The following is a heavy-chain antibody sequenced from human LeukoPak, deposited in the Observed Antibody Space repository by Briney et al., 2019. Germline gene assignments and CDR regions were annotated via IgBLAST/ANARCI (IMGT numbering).Heavy chain of an antibody. CDR3: ARAYSGSYLFDY. CDR1: GYTFTSYY. CDR2: INPSGGST. J-gene: IGHJ4*02. D-gene: IGHD1-26*01. Sequence: ASVKVSCKASGYTFTSYYMHWVRQAPGQGLEWMGIINPSGGSTSYAQKFQGRVTITRDTSASTAYMELSSLRSEDTAVYYCARAYSGSYLFDYWGQGTLVTVSS. V-gene: IGHV1-46*01.